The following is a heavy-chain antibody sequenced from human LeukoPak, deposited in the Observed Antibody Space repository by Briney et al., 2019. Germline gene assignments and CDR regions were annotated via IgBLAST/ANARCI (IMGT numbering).Heavy chain of an antibody. CDR3: ASEVIVATIWGNWFDP. V-gene: IGHV4-31*03. CDR1: GGSISSGGYY. D-gene: IGHD5-12*01. CDR2: IYYSGST. Sequence: SQTLSLTCTVSGGSISSGGYYWSWIRQHSGKGLEWIGYIYYSGSTYYNPSLKSRVTISVDTSKNQFSLKLSSVTAADTAVYYCASEVIVATIWGNWFDPWGRGTLVTVSS. J-gene: IGHJ5*02.